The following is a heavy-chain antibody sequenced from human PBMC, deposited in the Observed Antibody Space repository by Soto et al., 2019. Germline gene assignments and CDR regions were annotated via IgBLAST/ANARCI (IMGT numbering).Heavy chain of an antibody. CDR1: EFTFSSYE. CDR3: VRFGGAAAGPGDY. J-gene: IGHJ4*02. Sequence: EVQLVESGGGLVQPGGSLRLSCVASEFTFSSYEMNWVRQAPGKGLEWVSYISSSGTTIYYTDSVKGRFTISSDNAKKSLYLQMNSLRAEDTAVSYCVRFGGAAAGPGDYWGQGTLVAVSS. CDR2: ISSSGTTI. V-gene: IGHV3-48*03. D-gene: IGHD6-13*01.